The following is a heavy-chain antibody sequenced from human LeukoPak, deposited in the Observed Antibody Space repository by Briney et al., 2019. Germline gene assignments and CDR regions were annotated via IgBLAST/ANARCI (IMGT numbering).Heavy chain of an antibody. CDR1: GFTFSNYV. CDR2: MAHDGSKT. V-gene: IGHV3-30*18. D-gene: IGHD3-16*01. Sequence: GGSLRLSCAASGFTFSNYVMHWVRQAPGKGLKWVAVMAHDGSKTYYADSVKGRFTISRDNSKNTLYLQMNSLRPEDTAVYYCAKDGADLRYWYFDLWGRGTLVTVSS. CDR3: AKDGADLRYWYFDL. J-gene: IGHJ2*01.